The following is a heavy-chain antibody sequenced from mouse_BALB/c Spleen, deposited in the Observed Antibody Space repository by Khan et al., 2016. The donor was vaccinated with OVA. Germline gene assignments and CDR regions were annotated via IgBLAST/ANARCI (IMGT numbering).Heavy chain of an antibody. CDR1: GFTFSSYS. Sequence: EVELVESGGDLVKPGGSLKFSCAASGFTFSSYSMSWVRPTPDKRLAWVAIISSGGDYTYYSDNVKGRFTISRDNAKNTLYLQMSSLKSEDTAMYYCASHLTGSFAYWGQGTLVTVSA. V-gene: IGHV5-6*01. D-gene: IGHD4-1*01. CDR2: ISSGGDYT. CDR3: ASHLTGSFAY. J-gene: IGHJ3*01.